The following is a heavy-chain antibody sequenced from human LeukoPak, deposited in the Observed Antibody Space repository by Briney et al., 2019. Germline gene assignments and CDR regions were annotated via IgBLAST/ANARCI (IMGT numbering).Heavy chain of an antibody. D-gene: IGHD3-22*01. V-gene: IGHV3-23*01. CDR3: AKAEIAIVVVITSSFDY. CDR1: GFTFSNYA. Sequence: SGGSLRLSCAASGFTFSNYAMIWVRQAPGKGLEWVSAISGSGTTTYYADSVKGRFTISRDNSKNTLFLQMNSLRAEDTAVYYCAKAEIAIVVVITSSFDYWGQGTLVTVSS. J-gene: IGHJ4*02. CDR2: ISGSGTTT.